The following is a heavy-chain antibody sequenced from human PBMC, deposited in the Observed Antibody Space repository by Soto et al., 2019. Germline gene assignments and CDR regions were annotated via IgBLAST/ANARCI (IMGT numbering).Heavy chain of an antibody. CDR3: ANYCSGGSCYRPNWFDP. V-gene: IGHV1-46*01. Sequence: ASVKVSCKASGYTFTSYYMHWVRQAPGQGLEWMGVINPSGGSTSYAQKFQGRVTITADESTSTAYMELSSLRSEDTAVYYCANYCSGGSCYRPNWFDPWGQGTLVTVSS. J-gene: IGHJ5*02. CDR1: GYTFTSYY. CDR2: INPSGGST. D-gene: IGHD2-15*01.